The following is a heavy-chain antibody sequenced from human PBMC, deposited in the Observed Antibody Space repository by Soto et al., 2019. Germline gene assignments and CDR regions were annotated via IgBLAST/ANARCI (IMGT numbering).Heavy chain of an antibody. V-gene: IGHV3-21*01. CDR1: GFTFSSYS. Sequence: GGSLRLSCAASGFTFSSYSMNWVRQAPGKGLEWVSSISSSSSYIYYADSVKGRFTISRDNAKNSLYLQMNSLRAEDTAVYYCARDYRMGSSWLAYYFDYWGQGTLVTVSS. J-gene: IGHJ4*02. CDR2: ISSSSSYI. CDR3: ARDYRMGSSWLAYYFDY. D-gene: IGHD6-13*01.